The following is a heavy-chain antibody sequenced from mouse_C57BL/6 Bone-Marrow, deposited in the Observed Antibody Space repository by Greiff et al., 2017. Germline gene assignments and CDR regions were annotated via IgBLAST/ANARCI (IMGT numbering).Heavy chain of an antibody. Sequence: QVHVKQSGAELVKPGASVKLSCKASGYTFTSYWMHWVKQRPGQGLEWIGMIHPNSGSTNYNEKFKSKATLTVDKSSSTAYMQLSSLTSEDSAVYYCASGYYRCAYWGQGTLVTVSA. CDR1: GYTFTSYW. CDR3: ASGYYRCAY. V-gene: IGHV1-64*01. CDR2: IHPNSGST. D-gene: IGHD2-12*01. J-gene: IGHJ3*01.